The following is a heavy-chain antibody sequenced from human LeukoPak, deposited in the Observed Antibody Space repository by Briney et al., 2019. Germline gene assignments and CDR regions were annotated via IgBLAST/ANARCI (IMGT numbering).Heavy chain of an antibody. J-gene: IGHJ4*02. CDR2: INWNVGST. CDR1: GFTFDDYS. V-gene: IGHV3-20*04. Sequence: GGSLRLSCAASGFTFDDYSMSWVRQAPGKGLEWVTVINWNVGSTGHADSVKGRFTISRDNAKNSLYLQMNSLRAEDTAVYYWGRGGAVAGRDYWGQGTLVTVSS. CDR3: GRGGAVAGRDY. D-gene: IGHD6-19*01.